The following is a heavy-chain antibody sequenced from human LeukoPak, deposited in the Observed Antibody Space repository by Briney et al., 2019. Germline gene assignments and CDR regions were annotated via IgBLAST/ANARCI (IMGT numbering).Heavy chain of an antibody. CDR3: ARGLPDYYYYYMDV. CDR2: IYYSGST. Sequence: SETLSLTCTVSGGSISSYYWSWIRQPPGKGLEWIGYIYYSGSTNYNPSLKSRVTISVDTSKNQFSLKLSSVTAADTAVYYCARGLPDYYYYYMDVWGKGTTVTVSS. CDR1: GGSISSYY. J-gene: IGHJ6*03. D-gene: IGHD2-2*01. V-gene: IGHV4-59*01.